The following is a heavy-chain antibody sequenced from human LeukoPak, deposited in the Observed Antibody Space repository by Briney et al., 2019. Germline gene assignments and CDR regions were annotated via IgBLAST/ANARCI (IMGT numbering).Heavy chain of an antibody. Sequence: GGSLRLSCAASGFTFSSYAMHWVRQAPGKGLEWVAVISYDGSNKYYADSVKGRFTISRDNSKNTLYLQMNSLRTEDTAVYYCAIVPAAMHNYWGQGTLVTVSS. J-gene: IGHJ4*02. CDR2: ISYDGSNK. D-gene: IGHD2-2*01. CDR1: GFTFSSYA. CDR3: AIVPAAMHNY. V-gene: IGHV3-30*04.